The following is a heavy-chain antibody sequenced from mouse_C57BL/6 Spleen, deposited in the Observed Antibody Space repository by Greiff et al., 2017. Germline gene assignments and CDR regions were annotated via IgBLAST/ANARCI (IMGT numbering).Heavy chain of an antibody. CDR2: IHPNSGST. V-gene: IGHV1-64*01. D-gene: IGHD2-4*01. CDR3: AGWFYDYDEAWFAY. Sequence: QVHVKQPGAELVKPGASVKLSCKASGYTFTSYWMHWVKQRPGQGLEWIGMIHPNSGSTNYNEKFKSKATLTVDKSSSTAYMQLSSLTSEDSAVYYCAGWFYDYDEAWFAYWGQGTLVTVSA. J-gene: IGHJ3*01. CDR1: GYTFTSYW.